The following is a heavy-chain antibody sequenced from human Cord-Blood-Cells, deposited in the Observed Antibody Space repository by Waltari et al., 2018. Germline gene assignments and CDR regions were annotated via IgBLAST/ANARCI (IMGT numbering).Heavy chain of an antibody. V-gene: IGHV3-53*01. CDR2: IYSGGST. J-gene: IGHJ6*04. Sequence: EVQLVESGGGLIQPGGSLRLSCAASGFTVSSNYMSWVRQAPGKGLEWVSVIYSGGSTYYAESVKGRFTIPRENSKNTLYHQMNSLRAEDTAVYYCARGPLRARLDVWGKGTTVTVSS. CDR3: ARGPLRARLDV. CDR1: GFTVSSNY.